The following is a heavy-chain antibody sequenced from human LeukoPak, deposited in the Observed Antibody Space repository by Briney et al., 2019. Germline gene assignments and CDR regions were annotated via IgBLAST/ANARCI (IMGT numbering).Heavy chain of an antibody. CDR3: AKEDRRLTGTTRNAFDI. D-gene: IGHD1-20*01. CDR2: ISGSGGST. J-gene: IGHJ3*02. CDR1: GFTFSSYA. V-gene: IGHV3-23*01. Sequence: TGGSLRLSCAASGFTFSSYAMSWVRQAPGKGLEWVSAISGSGGSTYYADSVKGRFTISRDNSKNTLYLQMNSLRAEDTAVYYCAKEDRRLTGTTRNAFDIWGQGTMVTVSS.